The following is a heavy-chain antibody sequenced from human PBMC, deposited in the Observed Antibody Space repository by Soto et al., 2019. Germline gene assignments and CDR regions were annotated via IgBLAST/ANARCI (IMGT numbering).Heavy chain of an antibody. D-gene: IGHD3-10*01. J-gene: IGHJ6*03. V-gene: IGHV3-30-3*01. CDR2: ISNDGNNK. CDR3: ARGSGLWFGELSYYYYYMDV. CDR1: GFTLSTYA. Sequence: GGSLRLSCAASGFTLSTYAIHWVRQAPGKGLEWVAVISNDGNNKYYADSVKGRFTISRDNSKNTLYLQVNSLRAEDTAVYYCARGSGLWFGELSYYYYYMDVWGKGTTVTVSS.